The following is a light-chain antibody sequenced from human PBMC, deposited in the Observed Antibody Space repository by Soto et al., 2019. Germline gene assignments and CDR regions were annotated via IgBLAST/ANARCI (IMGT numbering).Light chain of an antibody. CDR2: SAS. CDR3: QQRTNWPPT. J-gene: IGKJ4*01. CDR1: QSVRND. V-gene: IGKV3-11*01. Sequence: EIVLTQSPATLSLSPGERATLSCRASQSVRNDLVWYHQKPGQAPRVLIYSASNRATGIPARFSGSGSVTDFPLTISSLEPEDFAVYYCQQRTNWPPTFGGGTKVEMK.